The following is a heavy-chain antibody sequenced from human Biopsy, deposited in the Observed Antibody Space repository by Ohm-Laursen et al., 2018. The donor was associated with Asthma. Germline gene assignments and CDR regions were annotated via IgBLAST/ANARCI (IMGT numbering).Heavy chain of an antibody. Sequence: SLRLSCAASGFTFSSYWMHWVRQAPGKGLVWVSRINSDGSSTSYADSVKGRFTISRDNAKNMLYLEMNSLRAEDTAVYYCAGGPAWQQLDNWGQGTLVTVSS. D-gene: IGHD6-13*01. CDR2: INSDGSST. CDR1: GFTFSSYW. CDR3: AGGPAWQQLDN. V-gene: IGHV3-74*01. J-gene: IGHJ4*02.